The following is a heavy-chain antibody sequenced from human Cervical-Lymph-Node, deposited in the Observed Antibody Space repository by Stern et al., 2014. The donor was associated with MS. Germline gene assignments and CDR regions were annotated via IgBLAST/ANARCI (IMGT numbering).Heavy chain of an antibody. CDR2: IYHGGIS. CDR3: ARSSTVTPNAFDI. D-gene: IGHD4-17*01. J-gene: IGHJ3*02. Sequence: QVQLQESGSGLVKPSQTLSLTCAVSGGSISSGGYSWSWIRQPPGKGLEWIGYIYHGGISYITPSHNVRVTISGDRSKNHFSLKLSSVTAADTAVYYCARSSTVTPNAFDIWGQGTMVTVSS. V-gene: IGHV4-30-2*01. CDR1: GGSISSGGYS.